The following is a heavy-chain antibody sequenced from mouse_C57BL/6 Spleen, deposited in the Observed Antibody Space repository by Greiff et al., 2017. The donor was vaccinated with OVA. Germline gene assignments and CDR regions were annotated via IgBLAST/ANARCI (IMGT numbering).Heavy chain of an antibody. V-gene: IGHV5-9-1*02. CDR2: ISSGGDYI. Sequence: EVKLQESGEGLVKPGGSLKLSCAASGFTFSSYAMSWVRQTPEKRLEWVAYISSGGDYIYYADTVKGRFTISRDNARNTLYLQMSSLKSEDTAMYYCTRPHDGYYHYFDYWGQGTTLTVSS. CDR1: GFTFSSYA. D-gene: IGHD2-3*01. J-gene: IGHJ2*01. CDR3: TRPHDGYYHYFDY.